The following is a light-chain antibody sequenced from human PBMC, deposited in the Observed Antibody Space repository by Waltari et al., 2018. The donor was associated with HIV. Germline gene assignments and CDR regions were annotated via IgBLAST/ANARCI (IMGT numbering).Light chain of an antibody. V-gene: IGLV1-51*01. J-gene: IGLJ3*02. Sequence: SVLTQPPSVSGAPGPKVTLSCSVSSTFATDFVTWYPHRPRSAPKLLIYDNNKRPSGICDRFSGSKSGTSATLGITGLQTGDEADYYCGTWDASLSVGVFGGGTKLTVL. CDR3: GTWDASLSVGV. CDR2: DNN. CDR1: SSTFATDF.